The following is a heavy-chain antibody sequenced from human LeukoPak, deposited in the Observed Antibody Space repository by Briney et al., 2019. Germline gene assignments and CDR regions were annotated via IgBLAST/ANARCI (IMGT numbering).Heavy chain of an antibody. CDR1: GFTFSSYW. Sequence: GGSLRLSCSASGFTFSSYWMSWVRQAPGKGLEGVANIKQDGREKYYGDSVKGGFTISRDNAKNSLYLQMNSLRAEDTAVYYCARDRRGSYGWGQGTLVTVSS. CDR3: ARDRRGSYG. CDR2: IKQDGREK. V-gene: IGHV3-7*01. D-gene: IGHD1-26*01. J-gene: IGHJ4*02.